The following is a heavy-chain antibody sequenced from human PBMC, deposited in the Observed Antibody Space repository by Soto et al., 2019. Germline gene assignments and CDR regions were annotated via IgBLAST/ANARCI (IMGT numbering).Heavy chain of an antibody. Sequence: GASVKVSCKASGYTFPSNWMHWVRQAPGQGLEWMGIIIPIFGTANYAQKFQGRVTITADESTSTAYMELSSLRSEDTAVYYCARGVYDYGGNGIDYWGQGTLVTVSS. CDR1: GYTFPSNW. CDR2: IIPIFGTA. D-gene: IGHD4-17*01. J-gene: IGHJ4*02. CDR3: ARGVYDYGGNGIDY. V-gene: IGHV1-69*13.